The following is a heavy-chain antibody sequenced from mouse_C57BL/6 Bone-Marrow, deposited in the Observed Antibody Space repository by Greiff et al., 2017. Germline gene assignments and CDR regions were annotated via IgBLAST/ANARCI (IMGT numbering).Heavy chain of an antibody. CDR2: IHPNSGST. CDR3: AREGAYSITWFAY. Sequence: VQLQQPGAELVKPGASVKLSCKASGYTFTSYWMHWAKQRPGQGLEWIGMIHPNSGSTNYNEKFKSKATLTVDKSSSTAYMQLSSLTSEDSAVYYCAREGAYSITWFAYWGQGTLVTVSA. CDR1: GYTFTSYW. V-gene: IGHV1-64*01. D-gene: IGHD2-5*01. J-gene: IGHJ3*01.